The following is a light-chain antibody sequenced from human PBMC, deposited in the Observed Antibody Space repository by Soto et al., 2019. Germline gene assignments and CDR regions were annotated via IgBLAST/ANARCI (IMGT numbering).Light chain of an antibody. Sequence: QPVLTQSSSASASLGSSVKLTCTLSSGHSSYIIAWHQQQPGKAPRYLMKLEAGGSYNKGSAVPDRFSGSSSGADRYLTISNLQFEDEADYYCETWDNNILVFGGGTKLTVL. CDR2: LEAGGSY. CDR1: SGHSSYI. J-gene: IGLJ2*01. V-gene: IGLV4-60*02. CDR3: ETWDNNILV.